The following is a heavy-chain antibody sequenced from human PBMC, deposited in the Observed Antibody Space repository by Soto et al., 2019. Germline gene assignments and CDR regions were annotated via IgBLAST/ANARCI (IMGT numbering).Heavy chain of an antibody. CDR1: GGTFSSYA. Sequence: QVQLVQSGAEVKKPGSSVKVSCKASGGTFSSYAISWVRQAPGQGLEWMGGIIPIFGTANYAQKFQGRVTITADETTSTAYMELSSLESEDTAVYYCARNRYYYDSSGYSNFDYWGQGTLVTVSS. CDR3: ARNRYYYDSSGYSNFDY. D-gene: IGHD3-22*01. J-gene: IGHJ4*02. CDR2: IIPIFGTA. V-gene: IGHV1-69*01.